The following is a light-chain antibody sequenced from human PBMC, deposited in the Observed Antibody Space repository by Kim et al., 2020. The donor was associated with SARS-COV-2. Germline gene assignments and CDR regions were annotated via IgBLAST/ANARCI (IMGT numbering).Light chain of an antibody. V-gene: IGLV1-36*01. CDR1: DSNIGNNA. CDR3: GSWDDALNAWV. CDR2: YDD. J-gene: IGLJ3*02. Sequence: QSVLTQPPSVSGAPPERVTISCSGSDSNIGNNAVNWYSQLPGKSPKLVIYYDDFLASGVSGRFSGSRSGTSASLAISRLQPEDEAVYYCGSWDDALNAWVFGGGTQLTVL.